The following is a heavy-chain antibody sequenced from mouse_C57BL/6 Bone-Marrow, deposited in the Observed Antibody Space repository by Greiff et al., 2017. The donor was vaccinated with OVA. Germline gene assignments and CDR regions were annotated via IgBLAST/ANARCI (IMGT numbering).Heavy chain of an antibody. D-gene: IGHD3-2*02. Sequence: EVLLVESGGGLVQPGESLKLSCESNEYEFPSHDMSWVRQTPGQRLELVAAINSDGGSTYYPDTMESRFIFTRDNSKKTLYLQMSSLRSEDTALYYGARIDSSGFYAMDYWGQGTSVTVSS. J-gene: IGHJ4*01. V-gene: IGHV5-2*01. CDR2: INSDGGST. CDR3: ARIDSSGFYAMDY. CDR1: EYEFPSHD.